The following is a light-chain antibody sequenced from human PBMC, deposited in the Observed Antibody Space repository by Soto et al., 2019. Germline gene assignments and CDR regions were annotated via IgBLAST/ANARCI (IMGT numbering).Light chain of an antibody. Sequence: EIVMTQSPATLSVSPGERATLSCRASQSVNSNLAWYQQKPGQAPRLLIYDASTRATGFPARFSGSGSGTEFTLTISGLQSEDFAVYYCQQYNNWPRTFGQGTKVEIK. V-gene: IGKV3-15*01. CDR1: QSVNSN. J-gene: IGKJ1*01. CDR3: QQYNNWPRT. CDR2: DAS.